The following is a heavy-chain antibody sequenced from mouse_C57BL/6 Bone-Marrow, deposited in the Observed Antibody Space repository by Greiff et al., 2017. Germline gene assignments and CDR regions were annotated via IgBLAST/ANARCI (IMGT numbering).Heavy chain of an antibody. V-gene: IGHV1-62-2*01. J-gene: IGHJ3*01. CDR2: FYPGSGSI. CDR3: ARHEEGYDGYYPAWFAY. Sequence: QVQLQQSGAELVKPGASVKLSCKASGYTFTEYTIHWVKQRSGQGLEWIGWFYPGSGSIKYNEKFKDKATLTADKSSSTVYMELSRLTSEDSAVYFCARHEEGYDGYYPAWFAYGGQGTLVTVSA. CDR1: GYTFTEYT. D-gene: IGHD2-3*01.